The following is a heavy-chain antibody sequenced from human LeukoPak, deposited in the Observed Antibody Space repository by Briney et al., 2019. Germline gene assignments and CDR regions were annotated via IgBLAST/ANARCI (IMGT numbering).Heavy chain of an antibody. J-gene: IGHJ4*02. Sequence: PGRSLRLSCAASGFTFDDYGMSCVPQAPGKGLEWVSGINWNGGSTGYADSVKGRFTISRDNAKNSLYLTMNSLRAEDTALYYCARDSYYYGSGSKYYFDYWGQGTLVTVS. V-gene: IGHV3-20*04. CDR2: INWNGGST. D-gene: IGHD3-10*01. CDR1: GFTFDDYG. CDR3: ARDSYYYGSGSKYYFDY.